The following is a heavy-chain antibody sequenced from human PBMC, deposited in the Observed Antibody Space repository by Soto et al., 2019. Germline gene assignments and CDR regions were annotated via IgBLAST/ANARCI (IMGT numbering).Heavy chain of an antibody. Sequence: QVHLQESGPGLVKPSETLSLTCTVSGVSIRSYYWSWIRQPPGKGLEWIGYIYYSGMTNYNPSLKSRVTMSVDTSKNQFSLKLSSVTAADTAVYYCAKGGAQISSLTTFDYWGQGTLVTVSS. V-gene: IGHV4-59*01. J-gene: IGHJ4*02. CDR3: AKGGAQISSLTTFDY. D-gene: IGHD1-26*01. CDR1: GVSIRSYY. CDR2: IYYSGMT.